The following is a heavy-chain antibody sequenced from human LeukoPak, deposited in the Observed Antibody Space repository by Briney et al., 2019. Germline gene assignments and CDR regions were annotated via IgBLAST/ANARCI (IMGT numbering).Heavy chain of an antibody. V-gene: IGHV3-48*01. J-gene: IGHJ6*04. CDR1: GFSLSTYS. CDR3: ATAPHGASDHVDV. CDR2: ISVSGTI. D-gene: IGHD1-14*01. Sequence: PGGSQRLSCAASGFSLSTYSLNWVRQTPGKGLEWLSYISVSGTIHYADSVKGRFSIPRDNGRNSVSLQMNRLRAGDTGVYFCATAPHGASDHVDVWGRGTTVSVSS.